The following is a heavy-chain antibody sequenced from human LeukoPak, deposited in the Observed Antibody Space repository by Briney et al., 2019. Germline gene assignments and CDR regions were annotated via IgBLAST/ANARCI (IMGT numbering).Heavy chain of an antibody. CDR2: IYYSGST. CDR1: GGSYSSYY. J-gene: IGHJ4*02. Sequence: SETLSLTCTVSGGSYSSYYWSLIRQPAGKGLEWIGNIYYSGSTNYNPSLKSRVTISVDTSKNQFSLKLSSVTAADTAVYYCARVGNYDYVWGSYRMPYFDYWGQGTLVTVSS. D-gene: IGHD3-16*02. V-gene: IGHV4-59*01. CDR3: ARVGNYDYVWGSYRMPYFDY.